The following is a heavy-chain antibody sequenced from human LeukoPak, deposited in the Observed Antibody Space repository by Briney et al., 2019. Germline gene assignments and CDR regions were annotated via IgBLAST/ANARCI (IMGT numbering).Heavy chain of an antibody. CDR2: ISAYNGNT. Sequence: ASVKVSCKASGGTFSSYAISWVRQAPGQGLEWMGWISAYNGNTNYAQKLQGRVTMTTDTSTSTAYMELRSLRSDDTAVYYCARPIVVVVAATQEGWFDPWGQGTLVTVSS. CDR1: GGTFSSYA. CDR3: ARPIVVVVAATQEGWFDP. J-gene: IGHJ5*02. D-gene: IGHD2-15*01. V-gene: IGHV1-18*01.